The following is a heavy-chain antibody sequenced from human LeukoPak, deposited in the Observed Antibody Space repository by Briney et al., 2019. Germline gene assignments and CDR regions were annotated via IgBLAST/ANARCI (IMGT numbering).Heavy chain of an antibody. D-gene: IGHD6-19*01. V-gene: IGHV4-34*01. Sequence: PSETLSLTCAVYGGSLSGYYWSWIRQPPGKGLEWIGEINHSGSTNYNPSLKSRVTISVDTSKNQFSLKLSSVTAADTAVYYCARGSIAVAGTFDYWGQGTLVTVSS. CDR1: GGSLSGYY. J-gene: IGHJ4*02. CDR2: INHSGST. CDR3: ARGSIAVAGTFDY.